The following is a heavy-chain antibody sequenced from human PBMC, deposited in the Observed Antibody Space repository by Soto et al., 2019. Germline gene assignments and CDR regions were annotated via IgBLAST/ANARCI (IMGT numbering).Heavy chain of an antibody. J-gene: IGHJ6*02. V-gene: IGHV2-70*01. CDR1: GFSLSTSGMC. CDR3: ALIPSYYSYCYGMDV. CDR2: IDWDDDK. Sequence: GSGPTLVNPTQTLTLTCTFSGFSLSTSGMCVSWIRQPPGKALEWLALIDWDDDKYYSTSLKTRLTISKDTSKNQVVLTMTNMDPVDTATYYCALIPSYYSYCYGMDVWGQGTTVTASS.